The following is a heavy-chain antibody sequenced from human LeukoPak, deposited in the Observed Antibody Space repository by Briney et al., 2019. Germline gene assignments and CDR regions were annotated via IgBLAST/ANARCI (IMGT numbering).Heavy chain of an antibody. CDR3: ARVGSGVADY. V-gene: IGHV4-59*01. Sequence: SGTLSLTCTVSGGSLSSYYWSWIGQPPGKGLEWIGYIYYSGSSKYNPSLTSRVTISVDTSKNQFSLKLSSVAAADTAVYYCARVGSGVADYWGQGTLVTVSS. CDR2: IYYSGSS. CDR1: GGSLSSYY. J-gene: IGHJ4*02. D-gene: IGHD6-19*01.